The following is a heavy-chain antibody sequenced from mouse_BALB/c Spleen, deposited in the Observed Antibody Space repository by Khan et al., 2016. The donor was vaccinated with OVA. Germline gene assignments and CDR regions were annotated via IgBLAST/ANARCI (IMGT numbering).Heavy chain of an antibody. D-gene: IGHD1-1*01. CDR3: ARDYGSSYYYFDY. V-gene: IGHV3-2*02. Sequence: EVQLQESGPGLVKPSQSLSLTCTVTGYSITSDYAWNWIRQFPGNKLEWVGYISYSGSTSYNPSLKSRISITRDTSKNQFFLQLNSVTTEDTATYYCARDYGSSYYYFDYWGQGTTLTVSS. CDR2: ISYSGST. CDR1: GYSITSDYA. J-gene: IGHJ2*01.